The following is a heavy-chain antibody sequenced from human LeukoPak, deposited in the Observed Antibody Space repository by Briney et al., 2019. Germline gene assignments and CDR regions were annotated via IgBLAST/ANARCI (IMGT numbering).Heavy chain of an antibody. J-gene: IGHJ5*02. V-gene: IGHV1-2*02. CDR2: INPNSSGT. D-gene: IGHD1-14*01. CDR3: ARESGKDSWFDP. Sequence: ASVKVSCKASGYTFTGYYMHWVRQAPGQGLEWMGWINPNSSGTNYAQKFQGRVTMTRDTSISTAYMELSRLRSGDTAVYYCARESGKDSWFDPWGQGTLVTVSS. CDR1: GYTFTGYY.